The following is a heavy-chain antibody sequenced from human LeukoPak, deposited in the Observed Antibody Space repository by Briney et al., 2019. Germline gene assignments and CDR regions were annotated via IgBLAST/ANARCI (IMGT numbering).Heavy chain of an antibody. J-gene: IGHJ4*02. D-gene: IGHD3-10*01. V-gene: IGHV3-30*04. CDR1: GFTFSSYA. Sequence: GGSLRLSCAASGFTFSSYAMHWVRQAPGEGLEWVAVIWHDGSVLDYSESVKGRFTVSRDNRKNTLYLQMDSLRVEDTAVYYCARDRGQDDPIDIWGQGTLVTVSS. CDR3: ARDRGQDDPIDI. CDR2: IWHDGSVL.